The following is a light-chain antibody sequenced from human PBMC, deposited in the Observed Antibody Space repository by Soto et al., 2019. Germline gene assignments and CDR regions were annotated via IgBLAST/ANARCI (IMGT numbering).Light chain of an antibody. Sequence: EILLTQSPSFLSASLGDRATLTCRASQSISSHLAWSQQKVGKAPKLLIYAASNWQSGVPSRFSGSGSGTEFTITFSLMQTGDVANDYGDHLNRYPLTFGRGTKVEI. V-gene: IGKV1-9*01. CDR2: AAS. J-gene: IGKJ4*01. CDR1: QSISSH. CDR3: DHLNRYPLT.